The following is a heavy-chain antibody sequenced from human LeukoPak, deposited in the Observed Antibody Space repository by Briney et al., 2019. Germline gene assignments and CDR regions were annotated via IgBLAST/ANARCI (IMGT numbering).Heavy chain of an antibody. J-gene: IGHJ4*02. CDR3: ARRANYYGSGSYLGY. D-gene: IGHD3-10*01. V-gene: IGHV4-34*01. CDR1: GGSFSGYD. CDR2: INHSGST. Sequence: SETLSLTCAVYGGSFSGYDWSWIRQPPGKGLEWIGEINHSGSTNYNPSLNSRVTISVDTSKNQFSLKLSSVTAADTAVYYCARRANYYGSGSYLGYWGQGTLVTVSS.